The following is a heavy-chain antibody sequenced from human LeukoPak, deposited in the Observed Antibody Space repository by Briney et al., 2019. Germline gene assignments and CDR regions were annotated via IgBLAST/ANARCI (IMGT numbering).Heavy chain of an antibody. V-gene: IGHV1-69*13. CDR1: GGTFSSYA. CDR2: IIPIFGTA. J-gene: IGHJ4*02. D-gene: IGHD3-16*01. Sequence: GASVKVSCKASGGTFSSYAISWVRQAPGQGLEWMGGIIPIFGTANYAQKFQGRVTITADESTSTAYMELSSLRSEDTAVYYCARGGVLKSVDYWGQGTLVAVSS. CDR3: ARGGVLKSVDY.